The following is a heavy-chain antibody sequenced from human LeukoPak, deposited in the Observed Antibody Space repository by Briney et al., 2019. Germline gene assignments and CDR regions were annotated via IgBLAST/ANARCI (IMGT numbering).Heavy chain of an antibody. CDR3: ARGEHRGYIDDGMDV. V-gene: IGHV4-30-2*01. Sequence: SQTLSLTCAVSGDSISSGGYSWSWIRQPPGKGLEWSGYIYHSGSTYYTPSLKSRVTISVDRSKTQSSLKLSSVTAADTAVYYCARGEHRGYIDDGMDVWGQGTTVTVSS. CDR2: IYHSGST. J-gene: IGHJ6*02. D-gene: IGHD5-12*01. CDR1: GDSISSGGYS.